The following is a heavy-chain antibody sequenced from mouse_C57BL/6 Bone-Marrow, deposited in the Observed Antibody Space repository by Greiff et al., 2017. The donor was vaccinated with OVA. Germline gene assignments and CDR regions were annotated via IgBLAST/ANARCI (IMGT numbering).Heavy chain of an antibody. J-gene: IGHJ3*01. CDR1: GYTFTSYW. D-gene: IGHD2-3*01. CDR2: IDPSDSYT. V-gene: IGHV1-69*01. CDR3: ARGLDGYSFAY. Sequence: VQLQQPGAELVMPGASVKLSCKASGYTFTSYWMHWVKQRPGQGLEWIGEIDPSDSYTNYNQKFKGKSTLTVDKSSSTAYMQLSSLTSEDSAVYYCARGLDGYSFAYWGQGALVTVSA.